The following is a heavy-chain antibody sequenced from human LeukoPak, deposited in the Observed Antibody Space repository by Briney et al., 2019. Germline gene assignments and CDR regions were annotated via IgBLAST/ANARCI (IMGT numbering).Heavy chain of an antibody. D-gene: IGHD3-10*01. CDR2: ISGSGGGT. V-gene: IGHV3-23*01. Sequence: GGSLRLSCAASGFTFSSYAMSWVRQAPGKGLEWVSAISGSGGGTYYADSVKGRFTISRDNSKNTLYLQMNSLRAEDTAVYYCAKDPYGSGSYYSLYYFDYWGQGTLVTVSS. CDR1: GFTFSSYA. CDR3: AKDPYGSGSYYSLYYFDY. J-gene: IGHJ4*02.